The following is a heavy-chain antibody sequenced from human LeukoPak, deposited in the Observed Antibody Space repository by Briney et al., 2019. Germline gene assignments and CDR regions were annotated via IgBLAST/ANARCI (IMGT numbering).Heavy chain of an antibody. Sequence: PGGSLRLSCTASGFMFSRYWMNWVRHVPGKGLLWVSRINSDGTSTTYADSVKGRFTTSRDNAKNTLYLQMNSLGADDTAVYYCARDRDGPAAVFDYWGQGTLVTVSS. J-gene: IGHJ4*02. CDR1: GFMFSRYW. CDR3: ARDRDGPAAVFDY. D-gene: IGHD5-24*01. CDR2: INSDGTST. V-gene: IGHV3-74*03.